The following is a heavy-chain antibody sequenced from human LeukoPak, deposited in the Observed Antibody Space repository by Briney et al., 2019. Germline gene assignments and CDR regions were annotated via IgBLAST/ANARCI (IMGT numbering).Heavy chain of an antibody. Sequence: ASVKVSCKASEGTFSSYAFSWVRQAPRQGLEWMGGIIPIFGTANYAQKFQGRVTITTDESTSTAYMELSSLRPEDTAVYYCARGGGFEEVDQYFDYWGQGTLVTVSS. D-gene: IGHD2-15*01. CDR1: EGTFSSYA. J-gene: IGHJ4*02. V-gene: IGHV1-69*05. CDR2: IIPIFGTA. CDR3: ARGGGFEEVDQYFDY.